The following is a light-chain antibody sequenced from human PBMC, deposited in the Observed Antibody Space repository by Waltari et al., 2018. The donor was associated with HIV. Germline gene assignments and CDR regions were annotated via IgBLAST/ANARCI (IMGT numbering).Light chain of an antibody. V-gene: IGLV2-14*01. CDR3: TSYTSSSGYV. Sequence: QSALTQPASVSGSPGQSITISCTGTSSAVGGYQSVSWYQQHPGKAPKFMIYDVSNRPSGVSNRFSGSKSGNTASLTISGLQAEDEADYYCTSYTSSSGYVFGTGTKVTVL. CDR2: DVS. J-gene: IGLJ1*01. CDR1: SSAVGGYQS.